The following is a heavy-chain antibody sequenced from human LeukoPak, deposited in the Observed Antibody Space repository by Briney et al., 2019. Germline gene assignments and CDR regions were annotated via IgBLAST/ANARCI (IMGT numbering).Heavy chain of an antibody. V-gene: IGHV4-61*08. CDR2: IFYTGKT. CDR3: ARLYGDYLFDYYYYGMDV. D-gene: IGHD4-17*01. CDR1: GGSVYTSDYY. Sequence: PSETLSLTCTVSGGSVYTSDYYWGWVRQPPGKGPEWIGDIFYTGKTNYNTSLKSRVSISIDTSKNQFSLKLSSVTAADTAVYYCARLYGDYLFDYYYYGMDVWGQGTTVTVSS. J-gene: IGHJ6*02.